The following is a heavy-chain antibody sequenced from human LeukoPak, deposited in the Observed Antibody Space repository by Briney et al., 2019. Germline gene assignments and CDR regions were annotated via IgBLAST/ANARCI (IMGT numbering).Heavy chain of an antibody. D-gene: IGHD4/OR15-4a*01. J-gene: IGHJ3*02. CDR3: ARGVPDAFDI. CDR2: IFYSGST. V-gene: IGHV4-59*01. Sequence: PSETLSLTCTVSGGSISSYYWSWIRQPPGKGLEWIGYIFYSGSTNYNPSLKSRVTISVDTSKNQFSLKLSSVTAADTAVYYCARGVPDAFDIWGQGTMVTVSS. CDR1: GGSISSYY.